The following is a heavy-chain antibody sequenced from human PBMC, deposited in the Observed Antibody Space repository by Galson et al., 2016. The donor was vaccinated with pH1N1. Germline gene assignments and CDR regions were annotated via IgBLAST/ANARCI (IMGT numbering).Heavy chain of an antibody. J-gene: IGHJ4*02. Sequence: ETLSLTCAVYGASLTDYYWSWIRQSPGKGLEWIGEINHSGTTKYNPSLTSRVTISVDTSMNQFSLKLSSVTAADTAVYYCASQPATAIRAFFDSWGQGTLVTVSS. CDR2: INHSGTT. D-gene: IGHD2-2*02. CDR3: ASQPATAIRAFFDS. V-gene: IGHV4-34*01. CDR1: GASLTDYY.